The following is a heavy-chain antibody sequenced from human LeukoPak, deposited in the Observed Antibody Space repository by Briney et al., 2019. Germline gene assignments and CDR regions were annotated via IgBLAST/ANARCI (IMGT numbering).Heavy chain of an antibody. CDR1: GYTFTDYF. CDR3: ARAAGGYDYFFDP. V-gene: IGHV1-2*02. Sequence: ASVTVSCTASGYTFTDYFIHWVRQAPGQGLEWMGWISPKSGVKNYAQKFQGRVTLTRDTSVTTIYMELSRLRSDDTAVYYCARAAGGYDYFFDPWGQGTLVTVTS. D-gene: IGHD5-12*01. CDR2: ISPKSGVK. J-gene: IGHJ5*02.